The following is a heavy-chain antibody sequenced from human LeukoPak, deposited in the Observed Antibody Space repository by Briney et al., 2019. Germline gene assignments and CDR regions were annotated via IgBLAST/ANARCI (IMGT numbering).Heavy chain of an antibody. CDR3: ARENYYNYSGYYYLEY. J-gene: IGHJ4*02. V-gene: IGHV3-48*03. Sequence: PGGSLSLSCAASGFTFSSYEMNWVRQAPGKGLEWVSYISSSGHIVYYADSVKGRFTISRDNAKNSLYLQMNSLRAEDTAVYYCARENYYNYSGYYYLEYWGQGTLVTVSS. CDR1: GFTFSSYE. D-gene: IGHD3-22*01. CDR2: ISSSGHIV.